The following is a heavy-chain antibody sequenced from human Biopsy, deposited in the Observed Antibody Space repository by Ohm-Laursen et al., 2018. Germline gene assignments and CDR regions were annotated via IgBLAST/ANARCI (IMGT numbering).Heavy chain of an antibody. Sequence: SSVKVSCKAPGGTFSNYGVNWVRQAPGQGLEWLGGNIPILGTGNYAQKFQDRVTVAADTTTSTATMELRSLRSDDTAVYYCATKLTGYFHHWGQGILVIVSS. CDR1: GGTFSNYG. D-gene: IGHD3-9*01. CDR2: NIPILGTG. J-gene: IGHJ1*01. CDR3: ATKLTGYFHH. V-gene: IGHV1-69*06.